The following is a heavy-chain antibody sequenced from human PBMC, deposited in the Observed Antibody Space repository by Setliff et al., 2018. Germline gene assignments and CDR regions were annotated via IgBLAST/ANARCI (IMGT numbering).Heavy chain of an antibody. CDR2: IKGDESEK. CDR1: GFTFPTYW. J-gene: IGHJ3*02. Sequence: GGSLRLSCAASGFTFPTYWMTWVRQAPGKGLEWVANIKGDESEKYYVDSVKGRFTISRDNAKNSLYLQMNSLRTEDTAVYYCARELGYSSTWYSHEGFNIWGQGTMVTVSS. D-gene: IGHD6-13*01. CDR3: ARELGYSSTWYSHEGFNI. V-gene: IGHV3-7*03.